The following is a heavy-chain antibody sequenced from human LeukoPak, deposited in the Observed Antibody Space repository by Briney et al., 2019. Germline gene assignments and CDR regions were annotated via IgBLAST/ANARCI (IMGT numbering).Heavy chain of an antibody. CDR2: IIPILGIA. Sequence: GSSVKVSCKASGGTFSSYAISWVRQAPGQGLEWMGRIIPILGIANYAQKFQGRVTITADTSTSTVYMELSSLRSEDTAVYYCARGGVVPAATKYFQHWGQGTLVTVSS. CDR1: GGTFSSYA. J-gene: IGHJ1*01. V-gene: IGHV1-69*04. D-gene: IGHD2-2*01. CDR3: ARGGVVPAATKYFQH.